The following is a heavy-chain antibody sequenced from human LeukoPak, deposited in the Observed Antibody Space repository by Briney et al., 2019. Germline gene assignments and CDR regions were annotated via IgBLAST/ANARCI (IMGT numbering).Heavy chain of an antibody. J-gene: IGHJ4*02. CDR1: GFTFSSYW. Sequence: GGSLRLSCAASGFTFSSYWMHWVRQAPGKGLVWVSRINSDGSSTSYADSVKGRFTISRDNSKNTLFLQVGSLRAEDMAVYYCASGPFGELSFDYWGQGTLVTVSS. D-gene: IGHD3-10*01. CDR3: ASGPFGELSFDY. CDR2: INSDGSST. V-gene: IGHV3-74*01.